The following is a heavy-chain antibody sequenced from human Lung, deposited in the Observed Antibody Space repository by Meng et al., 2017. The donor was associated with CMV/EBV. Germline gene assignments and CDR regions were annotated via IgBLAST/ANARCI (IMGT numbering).Heavy chain of an antibody. CDR2: IWFDGSNQ. D-gene: IGHD3-10*01. CDR3: ANLMDSYSAAVFGPGMDV. J-gene: IGHJ6*02. Sequence: SLKISCVASGFSFSNYGMHWVRQAPGKGLEWVAVIWFDGSNQYYADSVKGRFTISRDNSKNTLYLQTNSLRVEDTAVYYCANLMDSYSAAVFGPGMDVWGQGTTVTVSS. V-gene: IGHV3-33*06. CDR1: GFSFSNYG.